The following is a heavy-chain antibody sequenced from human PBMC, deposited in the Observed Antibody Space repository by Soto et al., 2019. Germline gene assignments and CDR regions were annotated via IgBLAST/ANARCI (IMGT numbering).Heavy chain of an antibody. J-gene: IGHJ5*02. CDR1: GYTFTSYY. D-gene: IGHD4-17*01. V-gene: IGHV1-46*01. Sequence: ASVKVSCKASGYTFTSYYMHWVRQAPGQGLEWMGIINPSGGSTSYAQKFQGRVTMARDTSTSTVYMELSSLRSEDTAVYYCARAPGDYGDYYNWFDPWGQGTLVTVS. CDR2: INPSGGST. CDR3: ARAPGDYGDYYNWFDP.